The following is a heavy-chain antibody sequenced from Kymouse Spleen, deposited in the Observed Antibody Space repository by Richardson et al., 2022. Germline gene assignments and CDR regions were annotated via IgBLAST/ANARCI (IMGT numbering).Heavy chain of an antibody. Sequence: EVQLVESGGGLVKPGGSLRLSCAASGFTFSSYSMNWVRQAPGKGLEWVSSISSSSSYIYYADSVKGRFTISRDNAKNSLYLQMNSLRAEDTAVYYCAPYYDYVWGSYRATGAREPWSPSPQ. CDR3: APYYDYVWGSYRAT. D-gene: IGHD3-16*02. CDR1: GFTFSSYS. CDR2: ISSSSSYI. J-gene: IGHJ4*02. V-gene: IGHV3-21*03.